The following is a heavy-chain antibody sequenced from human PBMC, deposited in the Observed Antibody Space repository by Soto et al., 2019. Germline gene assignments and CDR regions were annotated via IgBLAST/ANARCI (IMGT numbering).Heavy chain of an antibody. CDR2: INHSGST. V-gene: IGHV4-34*01. D-gene: IGHD3-10*01. J-gene: IGHJ5*02. CDR3: ARKGITMVRGTNWFDP. Sequence: LSLTCAVYGGSFSGYYWSWIRQPPGKGLEWIGEINHSGSTNYNPSLKSRVTISVDTSKNQFSLKLSSLTAADTAVYYCARKGITMVRGTNWFDPWGQGTLVTVSS. CDR1: GGSFSGYY.